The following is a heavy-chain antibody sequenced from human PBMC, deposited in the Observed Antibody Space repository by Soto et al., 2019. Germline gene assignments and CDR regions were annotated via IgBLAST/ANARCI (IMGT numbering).Heavy chain of an antibody. J-gene: IGHJ6*02. Sequence: QVQLVESGGGVVQPGRSLRLSCAASGFTFSSYAMHWVRQAPGKGLEWVAVISYDGSNKSYADSVKGRFTISRYNSKNTLYPQMTSLRAEDTDVYYCARPLGGVPAAIPPDYYYGMDVWGQGTTVTVSS. CDR2: ISYDGSNK. CDR1: GFTFSSYA. CDR3: ARPLGGVPAAIPPDYYYGMDV. D-gene: IGHD2-2*01. V-gene: IGHV3-30-3*01.